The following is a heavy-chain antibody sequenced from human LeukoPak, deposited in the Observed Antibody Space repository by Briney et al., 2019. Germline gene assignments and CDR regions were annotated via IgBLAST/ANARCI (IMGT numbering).Heavy chain of an antibody. CDR2: INPSSGGT. V-gene: IGHV1-2*02. CDR3: ATARERGYRGYDIDY. Sequence: ASVKVSCKASGYTFTAYYMHWVRQAPGQGLEWMGWINPSSGGTNYAQTFQGRVTVTRDTSISTVYMELTSLRSDDTAVYYCATARERGYRGYDIDYWGQGTLVTVSS. D-gene: IGHD5-12*01. CDR1: GYTFTAYY. J-gene: IGHJ4*02.